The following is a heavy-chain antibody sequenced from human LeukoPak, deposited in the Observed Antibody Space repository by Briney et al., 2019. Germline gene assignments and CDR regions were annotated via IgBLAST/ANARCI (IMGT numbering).Heavy chain of an antibody. D-gene: IGHD6-6*01. J-gene: IGHJ6*02. Sequence: PGGSLRLSCAASGFTFSSYSMNWVRQAPGKGLEWVSYISSSSSTIYYADSVKGRFTISRDNSRNTLYLQMNSLRAEGTAVYYCARDRSIYFYGMDVWGQGTTVTVSS. CDR2: ISSSSSTI. CDR1: GFTFSSYS. CDR3: ARDRSIYFYGMDV. V-gene: IGHV3-48*01.